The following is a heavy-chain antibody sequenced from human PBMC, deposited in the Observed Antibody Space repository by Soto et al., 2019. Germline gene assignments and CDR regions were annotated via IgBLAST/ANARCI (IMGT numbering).Heavy chain of an antibody. CDR2: INHSGST. D-gene: IGHD6-13*01. V-gene: IGHV4-34*01. J-gene: IGHJ4*02. Sequence: QVQLQQWGAGLLKPSETLSLTCAVYGGSFSGYYWSWIRQPPGKGLEWIGEINHSGSTNYNPSPKSRVSISVDTSKNQSSLKLSAVTAADTAVYYCACRLIAAAGTPLGYWGQGTLVTFSS. CDR1: GGSFSGYY. CDR3: ACRLIAAAGTPLGY.